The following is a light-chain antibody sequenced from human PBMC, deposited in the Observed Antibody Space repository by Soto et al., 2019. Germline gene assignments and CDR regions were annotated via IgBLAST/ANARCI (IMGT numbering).Light chain of an antibody. V-gene: IGKV3-15*01. CDR1: QSVRKN. CDR3: QQYNNWPP. CDR2: GTS. J-gene: IGKJ1*01. Sequence: MTQSPAAVLLSPGETATLSCRASQSVRKNLAWYQQKPGQAPRLLIYGTSNRATGIPARFSGSGSGTEFTLTISSLQSEDFAVYYCQQYNNWPPFGQGTKVDI.